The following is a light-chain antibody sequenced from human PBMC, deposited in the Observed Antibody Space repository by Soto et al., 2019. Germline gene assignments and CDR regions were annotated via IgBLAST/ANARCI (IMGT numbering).Light chain of an antibody. V-gene: IGKV3D-20*01. Sequence: ETVLTQSPATLSLSPGERATLSCGASQIVSSNYLAWYQHKLGLAPRLLIYDASSRAAGIPDRFSGSGSGTDFTLTISRLEPEDFAVYYCQQYGSSPTFGQGTRLEIK. CDR2: DAS. CDR3: QQYGSSPT. CDR1: QIVSSNY. J-gene: IGKJ5*01.